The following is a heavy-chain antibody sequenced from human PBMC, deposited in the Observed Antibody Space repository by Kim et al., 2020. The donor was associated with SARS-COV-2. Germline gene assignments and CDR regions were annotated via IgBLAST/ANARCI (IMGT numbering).Heavy chain of an antibody. D-gene: IGHD1-26*01. CDR2: SKNKANSYTT. CDR1: GFIFSDHS. V-gene: IGHV3-72*01. J-gene: IGHJ4*02. Sequence: GGSLRLSCAASGFIFSDHSMDWVRQAPGKGLEWVGRSKNKANSYTTEYAASVRGRFAISSDDSKNSLYLQMNSLESEDTAVYYCARLIRGAATGDYWGQGSLVTVSS. CDR3: ARLIRGAATGDY.